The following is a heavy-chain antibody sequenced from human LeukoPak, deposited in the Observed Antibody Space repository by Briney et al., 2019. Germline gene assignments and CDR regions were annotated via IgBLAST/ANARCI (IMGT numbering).Heavy chain of an antibody. V-gene: IGHV3-30*18. CDR1: GFTFSSYG. CDR2: ISYDGSNK. D-gene: IGHD6-6*01. CDR3: AKIASSSLPDY. Sequence: GGSLRLSCAASGFTFSSYGMHWVRQAPGKGLEWVAVISYDGSNKYYADSVKGRFTISRDNSKNTLYLQMNSLRAEDTAVYYCAKIASSSLPDYRGQGTLVTVSS. J-gene: IGHJ4*02.